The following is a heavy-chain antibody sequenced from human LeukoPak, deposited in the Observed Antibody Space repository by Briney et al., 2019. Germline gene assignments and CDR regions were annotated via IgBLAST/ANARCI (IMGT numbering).Heavy chain of an antibody. V-gene: IGHV1-69*13. D-gene: IGHD2-2*01. CDR1: GGTFSSYA. CDR2: IIPILGTA. J-gene: IGHJ6*04. CDR3: AREFFVVVPAADLYYYYGMDV. Sequence: SVKVSCKASGGTFSSYAISWVRQAPGQGLEWMGGIIPILGTANYAQKFQGRVTITADESTSTAYMELSSLRSEDTAVYYCAREFFVVVPAADLYYYYGMDVWGKGTTVTVSS.